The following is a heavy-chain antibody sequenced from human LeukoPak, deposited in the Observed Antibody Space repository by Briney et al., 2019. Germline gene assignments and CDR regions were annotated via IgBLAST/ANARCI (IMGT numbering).Heavy chain of an antibody. CDR3: ARQTSSGLLTLP. J-gene: IGHJ4*02. CDR2: IYYTGNT. D-gene: IGHD3/OR15-3a*01. V-gene: IGHV4-39*01. CDR1: GVSISSSNSY. Sequence: SETLSLTCTVSGVSISSSNSYWGWIRQPPGKGLEWIGSIYYTGNTYYNASLKSRVTISIDTSKNQISLRLTSVTATDTAMYYCARQTSSGLLTLPGGQGTLVTVSS.